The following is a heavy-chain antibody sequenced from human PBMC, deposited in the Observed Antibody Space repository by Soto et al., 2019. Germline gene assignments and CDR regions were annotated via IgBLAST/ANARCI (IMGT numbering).Heavy chain of an antibody. CDR2: IYYSGST. V-gene: IGHV4-39*01. Sequence: QLQLHESGPGLVKPSETLSLTCAVSGDSMSSSDYYWGWIRQPPGKGLEWIGSIYYSGSTYYNPSLQSRVAISVDTSKNQFSRKLKSVTAADTAIYYCARRTVNIRTFYSGLKTHCFDYWGQGAPVTVSS. J-gene: IGHJ4*02. D-gene: IGHD6-19*01. CDR3: ARRTVNIRTFYSGLKTHCFDY. CDR1: GDSMSSSDYY.